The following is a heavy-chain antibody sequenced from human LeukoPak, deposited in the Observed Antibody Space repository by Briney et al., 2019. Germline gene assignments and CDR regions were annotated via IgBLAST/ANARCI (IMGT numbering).Heavy chain of an antibody. D-gene: IGHD2-2*02. CDR1: GGSISSGGYS. V-gene: IGHV4-30-2*01. Sequence: PSQTLSLTCAVSGGSISSGGYSWSWIRQPPGKGLEWIGCINHSGSTNYNPSLKSRVTISVDTSKNQFSLKLSSVTAADTAVYYCARGSILGYCSSTSCYKGLRRHNWFDPWGQGTLVTVSS. J-gene: IGHJ5*02. CDR3: ARGSILGYCSSTSCYKGLRRHNWFDP. CDR2: INHSGST.